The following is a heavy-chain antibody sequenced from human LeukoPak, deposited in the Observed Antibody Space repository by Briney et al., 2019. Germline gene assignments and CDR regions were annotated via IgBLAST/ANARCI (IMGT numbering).Heavy chain of an antibody. J-gene: IGHJ4*02. CDR1: GYTFTGYY. D-gene: IGHD6-13*01. Sequence: ASMKVSCKASGYTFTGYYMHWVRQAPGQGLEWMGWINPNSGGTNYAQKFQGRVTMTRDTSISTAYMELSRLRSDDTAVYYCATTAAGTGEIGFLNYWGQGTLVTVSS. CDR3: ATTAAGTGEIGFLNY. V-gene: IGHV1-2*02. CDR2: INPNSGGT.